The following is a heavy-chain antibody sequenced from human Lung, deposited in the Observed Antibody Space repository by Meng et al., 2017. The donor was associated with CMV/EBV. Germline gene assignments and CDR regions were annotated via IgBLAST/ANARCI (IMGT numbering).Heavy chain of an antibody. CDR3: ARALDTAMVTFDY. CDR1: GGSISSGDYS. D-gene: IGHD5-18*01. J-gene: IGHJ4*02. Sequence: QVQLQQSGPGLVTHSQPLSPTCTVSGGSISSGDYSWSWIRQPPGKGLEWIGYIYYSGSTYYNPSLKSRVTISVDTSKNQFSLKLSSVTAADTAVYYCARALDTAMVTFDYWGQGTLVTGSS. V-gene: IGHV4-30-4*08. CDR2: IYYSGST.